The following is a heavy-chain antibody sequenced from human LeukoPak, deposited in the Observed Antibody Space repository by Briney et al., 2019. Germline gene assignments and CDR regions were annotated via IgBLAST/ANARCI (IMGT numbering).Heavy chain of an antibody. V-gene: IGHV3-7*01. CDR2: IKQDGSEK. J-gene: IGHJ4*02. Sequence: GSLRLSCAASGFTFSSYWMSWVRQAPGKGLEWVANIKQDGSEKYYVDSVKGRFTISRDNAKNSLYLQMNSLRAEDTAVYYCARDRVAVAGLYYFDYWGQGTLVTVSS. D-gene: IGHD6-19*01. CDR1: GFTFSSYW. CDR3: ARDRVAVAGLYYFDY.